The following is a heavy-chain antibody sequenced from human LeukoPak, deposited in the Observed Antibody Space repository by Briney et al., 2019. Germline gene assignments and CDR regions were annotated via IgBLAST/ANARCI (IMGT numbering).Heavy chain of an antibody. CDR1: GASIRSGDYY. V-gene: IGHV4-30-4*01. Sequence: SQTLSLTCTVSGASIRSGDYYWSWIRQPPGKGLEWIGYIYDSGSTYYNPSLKSRVTISVDTSKNQFSLKLSSVTAADTAVYYCARGQWFRNNYFDYWGQGTLVTVSS. CDR3: ARGQWFRNNYFDY. D-gene: IGHD3-22*01. CDR2: IYDSGST. J-gene: IGHJ4*02.